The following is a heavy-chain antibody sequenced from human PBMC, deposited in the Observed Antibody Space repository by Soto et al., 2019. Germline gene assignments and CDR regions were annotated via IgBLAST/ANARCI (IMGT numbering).Heavy chain of an antibody. CDR1: GYTFTNYG. J-gene: IGHJ6*02. V-gene: IGHV1-18*01. CDR3: ARDTPTPTTDYYFYYGLDV. D-gene: IGHD4-17*01. CDR2: ISAYNGNT. Sequence: QVQLVQSGAEVKKPGASVKVSCKASGYTFTNYGISWVRQAPGQGLEWMGWISAYNGNTNFALKVQGRVTMTTDTSTSTAYMELRSLRSDDTAVYYSARDTPTPTTDYYFYYGLDVWGQGTTVTVSS.